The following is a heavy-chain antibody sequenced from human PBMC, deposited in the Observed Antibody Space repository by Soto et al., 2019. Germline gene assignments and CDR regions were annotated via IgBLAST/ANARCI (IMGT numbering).Heavy chain of an antibody. Sequence: PGGSLRLSCAASGFTFSSYSMNWVRQAPGKGLEWVSYISSSSSTIYYADSVKGRFTISRDNAKNSLYLQMNSLRAEDTAVYYCARSIVATPYYYYMDVWGKGTKVTVSS. J-gene: IGHJ6*03. CDR1: GFTFSSYS. CDR2: ISSSSSTI. CDR3: ARSIVATPYYYYMDV. V-gene: IGHV3-48*01. D-gene: IGHD5-12*01.